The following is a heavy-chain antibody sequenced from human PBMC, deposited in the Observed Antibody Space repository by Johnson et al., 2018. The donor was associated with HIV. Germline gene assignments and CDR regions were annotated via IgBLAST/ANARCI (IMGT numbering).Heavy chain of an antibody. CDR2: ISYDGSNK. CDR3: ATIAAHGAAFDI. J-gene: IGHJ3*02. D-gene: IGHD6-13*01. V-gene: IGHV3-30*03. Sequence: QMLLVESGGGVVQPGRSLRLSCAASGFTFSSYDMHWVRQAPGKGLEWVALISYDGSNKYHADSVKGRFTISRDNSKNTLYLQMNSLRPEDTAAYYCATIAAHGAAFDIWGQGTMVTVSS. CDR1: GFTFSSYD.